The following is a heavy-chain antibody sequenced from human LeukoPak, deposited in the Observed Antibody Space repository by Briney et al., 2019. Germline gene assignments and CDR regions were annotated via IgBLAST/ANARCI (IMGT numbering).Heavy chain of an antibody. J-gene: IGHJ4*02. CDR1: GFTFSSYW. D-gene: IGHD1-26*01. V-gene: IGHV3-7*01. CDR2: IKQDGSEK. Sequence: GGSLRLSCAAPGFTFSSYWMSWVRQAPGKGLEWVANIKQDGSEKYYVDSVKGRFTISRDNAKNSLFLQMNSLRVEDTAVYYCARLGGSYYTYWGQGTLVTVSS. CDR3: ARLGGSYYTY.